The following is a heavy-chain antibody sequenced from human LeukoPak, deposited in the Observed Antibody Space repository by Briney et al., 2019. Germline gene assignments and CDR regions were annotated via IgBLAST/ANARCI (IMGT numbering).Heavy chain of an antibody. J-gene: IGHJ3*02. CDR2: INSDGSGT. V-gene: IGHV3-74*01. CDR3: ARISGYAFDI. CDR1: GFTFSSYW. Sequence: GGSLRLSCAASGFTFSSYWMHWVRQAPGKGLVWVSRINSDGSGTNHADAVKGRFTISRDNAKNTLYLQMNSLRAEDTAVYYCARISGYAFDIWGQGTRVTVSS. D-gene: IGHD6-25*01.